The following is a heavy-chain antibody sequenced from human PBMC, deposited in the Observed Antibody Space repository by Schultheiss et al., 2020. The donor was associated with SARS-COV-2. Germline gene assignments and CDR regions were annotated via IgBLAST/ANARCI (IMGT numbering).Heavy chain of an antibody. CDR2: INTNTGNP. Sequence: ASVKVSCKASGGTFSSYAISWVRQAPGQGLEWMGWINTNTGNPTYAQGFTGRFVFSLDTSVSTAYLQISSLKAEDTAVYYCARDRGSSQLSSSWYWYYYYGMDVWGQGTTVTVSS. V-gene: IGHV7-4-1*02. CDR1: GGTFSSYA. J-gene: IGHJ6*02. CDR3: ARDRGSSQLSSSWYWYYYYGMDV. D-gene: IGHD6-13*01.